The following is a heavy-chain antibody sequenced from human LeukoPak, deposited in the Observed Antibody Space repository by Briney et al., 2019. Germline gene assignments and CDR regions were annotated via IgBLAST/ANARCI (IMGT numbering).Heavy chain of an antibody. CDR2: ISHSGNT. V-gene: IGHV4-39*01. J-gene: IGHJ4*02. CDR3: ARPLYCSGGSCSDY. Sequence: SETLSLTCTVSGGSLSTSGYYWGWIRQPPGKWLEWVGSISHSGNTYYSPSLKSRVTISLDTSKNQFSLKLSSVTAAHTAVYYCARPLYCSGGSCSDYWGQGTLVTVSS. D-gene: IGHD2-15*01. CDR1: GGSLSTSGYY.